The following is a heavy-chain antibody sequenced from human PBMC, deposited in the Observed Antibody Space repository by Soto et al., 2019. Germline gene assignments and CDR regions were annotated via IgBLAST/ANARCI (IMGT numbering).Heavy chain of an antibody. D-gene: IGHD2-21*01. J-gene: IGHJ5*02. Sequence: EVQLLESGGGLVQPGGSLRLSCAASGFTFSNYGMSWVRQAPGKGLEWVSSISGGNTFYAGSVKGRITSSRDNSKNSLYLQMNSLTAEDTAVYYCAKAPSSDCNSGACSLRSWGQGTRVTVSS. CDR3: AKAPSSDCNSGACSLRS. CDR1: GFTFSNYG. CDR2: SISGGNT. V-gene: IGHV3-23*01.